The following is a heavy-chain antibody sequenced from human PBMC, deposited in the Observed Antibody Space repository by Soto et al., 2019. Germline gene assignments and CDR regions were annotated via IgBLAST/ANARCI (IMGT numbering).Heavy chain of an antibody. D-gene: IGHD3-22*01. CDR1: GGSFSGYY. J-gene: IGHJ6*02. V-gene: IGHV4-34*01. CDR3: ARGVSFYDSSGYYYSDYYGMDV. CDR2: INHSGST. Sequence: VQLQQWGAGLLKPSETLSLTCAVYGGSFSGYYWSWIRQPPGKGLEWIGEINHSGSTNYNPSLKSRVTISVDTSKNQFSLKLSSVTAADTAVYYCARGVSFYDSSGYYYSDYYGMDVWGQGTTVTVSS.